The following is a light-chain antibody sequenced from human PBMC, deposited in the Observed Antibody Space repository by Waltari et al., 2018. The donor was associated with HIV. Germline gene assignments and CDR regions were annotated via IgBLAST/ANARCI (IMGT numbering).Light chain of an antibody. CDR2: WAS. CDR1: RTVLSNSYNRNN. J-gene: IGKJ4*01. CDR3: QQYYTVRPT. V-gene: IGKV4-1*01. Sequence: DIVITQSPASLAVSLGERATFNCRSSRTVLSNSYNRNNLAWYQQKTGQSPKVLIYWASTRQSGVPDRFSASGSGTNFSLTISSLQAADVAVYYCQQYYTVRPTFGGGTKVEIK.